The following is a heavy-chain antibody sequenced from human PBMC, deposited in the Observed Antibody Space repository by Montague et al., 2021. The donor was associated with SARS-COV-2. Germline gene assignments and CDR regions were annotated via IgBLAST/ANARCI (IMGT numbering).Heavy chain of an antibody. CDR3: SRAPRGADDFCKPLYYRMDV. V-gene: IGHV3-66*02. CDR2: IYSGGST. D-gene: IGHD3-3*01. Sequence: SLRLSCAASGFTVSSNYMSWVRQAPGKGLEWVSVIYSGGSTYYAASVKGRFTISSDNSKNTLYLQLNSLRAEDTAMHYCSRAPRGADDFCKPLYYRMDVWGQGTTVTVSS. CDR1: GFTVSSNY. J-gene: IGHJ6*02.